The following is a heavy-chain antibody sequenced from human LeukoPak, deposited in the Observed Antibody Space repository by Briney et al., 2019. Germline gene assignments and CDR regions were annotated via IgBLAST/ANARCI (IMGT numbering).Heavy chain of an antibody. CDR1: GGSISSYY. CDR2: IYYSGST. Sequence: PSETLSLTCTVSGGSISSYYWSWIPQPPGKGLEWIGYIYYSGSTNYNPSLKSRVTISVDTSKNQFSLKLSSVTAADTAVYYCARGVSYYDSSGYYNEYFQHWGQGTLVTVSS. V-gene: IGHV4-59*08. J-gene: IGHJ1*01. CDR3: ARGVSYYDSSGYYNEYFQH. D-gene: IGHD3-22*01.